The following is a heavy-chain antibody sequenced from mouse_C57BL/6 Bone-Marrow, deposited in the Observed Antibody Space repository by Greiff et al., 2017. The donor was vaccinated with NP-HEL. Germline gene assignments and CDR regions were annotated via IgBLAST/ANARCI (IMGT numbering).Heavy chain of an antibody. D-gene: IGHD1-1*01. CDR3: ASQGGITTVVGGY. CDR2: INPNYGTT. J-gene: IGHJ3*01. CDR1: GYSFTDYN. Sequence: EVQLQQPGPELVKPGASVKISCKASGYSFTDYNMNWVKQSHGKSLEWIGVINPNYGTTSYNQKFKGKATMTVDQSSSTAYMQLNSLTSEDSAVYDCASQGGITTVVGGYWGRGTVVTVTA. V-gene: IGHV1-39*01.